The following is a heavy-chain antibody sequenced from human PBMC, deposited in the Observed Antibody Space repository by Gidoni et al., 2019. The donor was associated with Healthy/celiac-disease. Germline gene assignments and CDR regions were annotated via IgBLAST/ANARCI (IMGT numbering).Heavy chain of an antibody. J-gene: IGHJ6*02. V-gene: IGHV3-30*18. CDR1: GCTFSRYG. CDR3: AKEGGIFYSYYGMDV. CDR2: ISYDGRNK. Sequence: VQLVESGGGGVKPGRYLRLSCAATGCTFSRYGMNWVRQAPGKGLAWVAVISYDGRNKYYADSVTVRFTISRANSKNTLYLQMNSLRADDTAVYYCAKEGGIFYSYYGMDVWGQGTTVTFSS. D-gene: IGHD3-16*01.